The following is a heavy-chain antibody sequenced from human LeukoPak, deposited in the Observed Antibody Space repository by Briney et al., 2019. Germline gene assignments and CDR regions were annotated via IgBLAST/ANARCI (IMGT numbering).Heavy chain of an antibody. D-gene: IGHD6-13*01. V-gene: IGHV4-38-2*02. CDR2: IYHSGST. Sequence: SETLSLACAVSGYSISSGYYWGWIRQTPGKGLEWIGSIYHSGSTYYNPSLKSRVTISVDTSKNQFSLKLSSVTAADTAVYYCERDSSSFARNYFDYWGQGTLDTVSS. CDR3: ERDSSSFARNYFDY. J-gene: IGHJ4*02. CDR1: GYSISSGYY.